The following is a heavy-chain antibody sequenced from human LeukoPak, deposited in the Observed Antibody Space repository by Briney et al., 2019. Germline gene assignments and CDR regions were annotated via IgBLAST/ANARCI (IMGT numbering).Heavy chain of an antibody. D-gene: IGHD3-22*01. CDR3: ARDQEYYYDSSGYYSVNAFDI. Sequence: GGSLRLSCAASGFTFSSYWMHWVRQAPGKGLVWVSRINSDGSSTSYADSVKGRFTISRDNAKNTLYLQMNSLRAEDTAVYYCARDQEYYYDSSGYYSVNAFDIWGQGTMVTVSS. CDR2: INSDGSST. V-gene: IGHV3-74*01. J-gene: IGHJ3*02. CDR1: GFTFSSYW.